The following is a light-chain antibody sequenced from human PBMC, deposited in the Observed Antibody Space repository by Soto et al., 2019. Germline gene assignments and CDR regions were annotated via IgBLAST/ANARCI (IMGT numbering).Light chain of an antibody. CDR3: LQDYNYPRT. V-gene: IGKV1-6*01. CDR2: AAS. J-gene: IGKJ1*01. Sequence: MRRSPSSLSKSVGDRVTITCRASQGIRNDLGWYQQKPGKAPKLLIYAASSLQSGVPSRFSGSGSGTDFTLTISSLQPEDFATYYCLQDYNYPRTFGQGTKVDIK. CDR1: QGIRND.